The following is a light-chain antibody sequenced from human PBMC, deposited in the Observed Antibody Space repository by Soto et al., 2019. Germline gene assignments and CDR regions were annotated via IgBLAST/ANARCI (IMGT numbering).Light chain of an antibody. V-gene: IGLV2-14*01. CDR2: DVS. CDR3: SSYTTSGTGV. Sequence: QSVLTQPASVSGSPGQSITISCTGTSSDVGYYNYVSWYQQHPGKAPKLMIYDVSNRPSGVSNRFSGSKSGNTASLTISGLQAEDEAYYYCSSYTTSGTGVFGGGTKLTVL. CDR1: SSDVGYYNY. J-gene: IGLJ2*01.